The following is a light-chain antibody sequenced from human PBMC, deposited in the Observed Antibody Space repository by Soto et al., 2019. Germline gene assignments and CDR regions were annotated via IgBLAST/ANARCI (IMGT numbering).Light chain of an antibody. V-gene: IGKV1-5*01. J-gene: IGKJ2*01. CDR1: QSISSW. Sequence: DIQMTQSPSTLSASVGDRVTITCRASQSISSWVAWYQQKPGKAPKLMIYDASTLESGVPSRFGGSVSGTEFILTISSLQPDDVATYYCQQSVTFVQGTKLESK. CDR2: DAS. CDR3: QQSVT.